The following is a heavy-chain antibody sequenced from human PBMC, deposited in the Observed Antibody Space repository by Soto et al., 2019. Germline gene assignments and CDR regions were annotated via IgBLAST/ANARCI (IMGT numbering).Heavy chain of an antibody. CDR2: IGTAGDT. Sequence: PGGSLRLSCAASGFTFSSYDMHWVRQATGKGLEWVSAIGTAGDTYYPGSVKGRFTISRENAKNSLYLQMNSLRAGDTAVYYCAREMATNTLDYWGQGTLVTFSS. J-gene: IGHJ4*02. D-gene: IGHD5-12*01. V-gene: IGHV3-13*01. CDR3: AREMATNTLDY. CDR1: GFTFSSYD.